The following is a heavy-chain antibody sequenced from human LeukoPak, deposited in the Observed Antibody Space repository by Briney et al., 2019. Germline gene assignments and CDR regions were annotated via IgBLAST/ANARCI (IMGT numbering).Heavy chain of an antibody. CDR1: GFTFSSYS. J-gene: IGHJ6*03. CDR3: AREYCSGGSCYIDGDDYYMNV. CDR2: ISSSSSYI. Sequence: PGGSLRLSCAASGFTFSSYSMNWVRQAPGKGLEWVSSISSSSSYIYYADSVKGRFTISRDNAKNSLYLQMNSLRAEDTAVYYCAREYCSGGSCYIDGDDYYMNVWGKGTTVTVSS. D-gene: IGHD2-15*01. V-gene: IGHV3-21*01.